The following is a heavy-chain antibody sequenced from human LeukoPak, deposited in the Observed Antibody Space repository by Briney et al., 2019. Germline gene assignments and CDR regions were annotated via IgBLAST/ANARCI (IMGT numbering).Heavy chain of an antibody. V-gene: IGHV5-51*01. J-gene: IGHJ6*03. CDR3: ARLSGSGSFYYYYYMDV. D-gene: IGHD3-10*01. Sequence: GESLKISCKGSGYSFTSYWIGWVRQMPGKGLEWMGIIYPGDSDTRYSPSFQGQVTISADESISTAYLQWSSLKASDTAMYYCARLSGSGSFYYYYYMDVWGKGTTVTISS. CDR1: GYSFTSYW. CDR2: IYPGDSDT.